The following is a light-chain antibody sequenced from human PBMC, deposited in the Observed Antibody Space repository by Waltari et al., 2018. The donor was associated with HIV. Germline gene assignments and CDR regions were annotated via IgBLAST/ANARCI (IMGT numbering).Light chain of an antibody. CDR3: CSYAGSSTLV. CDR1: SSDVGRYNL. CDR2: EGS. V-gene: IGLV2-23*01. J-gene: IGLJ1*01. Sequence: QSALTQPASVSGSPGQSITISCIGPSSDVGRYNLVPWYQQHPGKAPKLMIYEGSKRPSGVSNRFSGSKSCNTASLTISGLQAEDEADYYCCSYAGSSTLVFGTGTKVTVL.